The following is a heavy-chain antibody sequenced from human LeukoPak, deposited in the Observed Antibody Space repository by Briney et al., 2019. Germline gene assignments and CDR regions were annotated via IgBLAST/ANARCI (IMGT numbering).Heavy chain of an antibody. D-gene: IGHD6-13*01. CDR3: ARKMVEGSGSSWYWPFDY. CDR1: GGSISSSNW. Sequence: SETLSLTCAVSGGSISSSNWWSWVRQPPVKGLEWIGEIYHSGSTNYNPSLKSRVTISVDKSKNQFSLKLSSVTAADTAVYYCARKMVEGSGSSWYWPFDYWGQGTLVTVSS. CDR2: IYHSGST. J-gene: IGHJ4*02. V-gene: IGHV4-4*02.